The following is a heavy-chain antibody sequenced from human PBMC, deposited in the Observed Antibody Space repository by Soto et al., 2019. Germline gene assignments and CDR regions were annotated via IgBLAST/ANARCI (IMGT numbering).Heavy chain of an antibody. Sequence: SETLSLTCTVSGGSISSYYWSWIRQPPGKGLEWIGYIYYSGSTNYNPSLKSRVTISVDTSKNQFSLKLSSVTAADTAVYYCAREGSTADILTGLHDAFDIWGQGTMVTVSS. CDR2: IYYSGST. CDR1: GGSISSYY. D-gene: IGHD3-9*01. CDR3: AREGSTADILTGLHDAFDI. V-gene: IGHV4-59*01. J-gene: IGHJ3*02.